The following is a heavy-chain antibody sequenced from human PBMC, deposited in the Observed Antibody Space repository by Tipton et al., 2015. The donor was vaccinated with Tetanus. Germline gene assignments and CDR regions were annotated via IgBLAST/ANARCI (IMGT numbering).Heavy chain of an antibody. CDR1: GYTFTGYY. D-gene: IGHD2-2*01. Sequence: QSGAEVKKPGASVIVSCKASGYTFTGYYIHWVRQAPGQGLEWMGRMNSNTGDTYSAQKFQGRVTITRNTSASTAYMELSSLRSEDTAVYYCARIVVPAAIGEDYWGQGTLVTVSS. CDR3: ARIVVPAAIGEDY. J-gene: IGHJ4*02. CDR2: MNSNTGDT. V-gene: IGHV1-2*06.